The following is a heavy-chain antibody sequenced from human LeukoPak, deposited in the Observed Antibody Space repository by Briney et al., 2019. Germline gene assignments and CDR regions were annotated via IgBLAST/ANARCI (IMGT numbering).Heavy chain of an antibody. V-gene: IGHV3-9*01. Sequence: GGSLRLSCAASGFTFDDYAMHWVRQAPGKGLEWVSGIGWNSGSIGYADSVKGRFTISRDNAKNSLYLQMNSLRAEDTALNYCAKDINGYYYGSGSYYNWAAFDIWGQGTMVTVSS. CDR2: IGWNSGSI. D-gene: IGHD3-10*01. CDR3: AKDINGYYYGSGSYYNWAAFDI. J-gene: IGHJ3*02. CDR1: GFTFDDYA.